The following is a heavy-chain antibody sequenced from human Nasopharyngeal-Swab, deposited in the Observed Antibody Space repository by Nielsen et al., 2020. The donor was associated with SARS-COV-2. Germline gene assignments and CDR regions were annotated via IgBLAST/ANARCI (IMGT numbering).Heavy chain of an antibody. J-gene: IGHJ1*01. D-gene: IGHD3-16*01. V-gene: IGHV3-53*01. Sequence: GESLKISCAASGFTASSKYMNWVRQAPGGGLQYIAVIYSDGSTFYADSVKGRFTISRDNSENTLYLQMKSLRAEDTAVYYCAREDYDTHYVYFQHWGQGTQVTVSS. CDR1: GFTASSKY. CDR2: IYSDGST. CDR3: AREDYDTHYVYFQH.